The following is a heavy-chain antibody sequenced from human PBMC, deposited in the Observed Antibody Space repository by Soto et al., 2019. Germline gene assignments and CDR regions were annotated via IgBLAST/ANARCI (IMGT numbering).Heavy chain of an antibody. CDR2: IIPVLGTA. Sequence: QVQLVQSGAEVKKPGSSVKVSCKASGATFTTYAISWVRQAPGQGLECMGGIIPVLGTANYAQKFQGRVTINADESTRTAYMELSSLRSEDTAVYFCARVEAGAYYQDYYGMDVWGQGTTVTVSS. V-gene: IGHV1-69*11. D-gene: IGHD3-22*01. J-gene: IGHJ6*02. CDR1: GATFTTYA. CDR3: ARVEAGAYYQDYYGMDV.